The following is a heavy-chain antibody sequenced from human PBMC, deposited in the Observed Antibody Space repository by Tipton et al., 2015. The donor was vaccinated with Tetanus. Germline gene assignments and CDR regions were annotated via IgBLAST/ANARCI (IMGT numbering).Heavy chain of an antibody. Sequence: QLVQSGAEVKKPGASVKVSCKTSGYTFITYDINWVRQAPGQGLEWMGWMSPNSGNTGYAQKYQGRVTMTRDTSRRTACMEVTSLRSEDTAVYYCARGRASLDFWGQGTLVTVSS. V-gene: IGHV1-8*01. CDR3: ARGRASLDF. J-gene: IGHJ4*02. CDR2: MSPNSGNT. CDR1: GYTFITYD.